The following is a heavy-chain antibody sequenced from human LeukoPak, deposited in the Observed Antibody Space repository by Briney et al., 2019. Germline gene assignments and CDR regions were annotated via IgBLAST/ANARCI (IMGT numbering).Heavy chain of an antibody. CDR1: GGSISSGSHY. CDR3: ARESGYYDLLTTYYYFDS. J-gene: IGHJ4*02. Sequence: SETLSLTCIVSGGSISSGSHYWGWIRQPPGKELEWIGSIFYNGNTYFNPSLKSRVTISVDTSENQFSLKLSSVAAADTAVYYCARESGYYDLLTTYYYFDSWGQGALVTVSS. D-gene: IGHD3-9*01. V-gene: IGHV4-39*07. CDR2: IFYNGNT.